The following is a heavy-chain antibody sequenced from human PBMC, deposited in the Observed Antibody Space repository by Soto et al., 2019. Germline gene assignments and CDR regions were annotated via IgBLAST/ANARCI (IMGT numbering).Heavy chain of an antibody. Sequence: QVQLVQSGAEEKKPGASVKVSCKASGYTFTSYAMHWVRQAPGQRLEWMGWINAGNGNTKYSQKFQGRVTITRDTSASTACMELRSLRSEDTAVYYCAREGVDIVVVPAPPNYGMDVWGQGTTVTVSS. CDR1: GYTFTSYA. J-gene: IGHJ6*02. CDR3: AREGVDIVVVPAPPNYGMDV. D-gene: IGHD2-2*03. CDR2: INAGNGNT. V-gene: IGHV1-3*05.